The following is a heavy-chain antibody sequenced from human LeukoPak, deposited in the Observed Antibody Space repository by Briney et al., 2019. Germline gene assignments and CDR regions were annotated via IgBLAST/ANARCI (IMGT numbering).Heavy chain of an antibody. CDR3: AREGLWFGELSFLLCDI. J-gene: IGHJ3*02. V-gene: IGHV3-48*02. D-gene: IGHD3-10*01. Sequence: GGSLRLSCAASGFTFSSYSMNWVRQAPGKGLERVSYISSSSSTIYYADSVKGRFTISRDNAKNSLYLQMNSLRDEDTAVYYCAREGLWFGELSFLLCDIWGQGTMVTVSS. CDR2: ISSSSSTI. CDR1: GFTFSSYS.